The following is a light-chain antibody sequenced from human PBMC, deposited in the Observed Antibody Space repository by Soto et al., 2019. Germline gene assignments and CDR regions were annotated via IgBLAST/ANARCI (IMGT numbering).Light chain of an antibody. CDR1: SSDIGRYSY. CDR2: EVS. Sequence: QSALTQPASVSGSPGQSIAISCTGTSSDIGRYSYVSWYQQHPGKVPKLIIYEVSYRPSGVSTRFSGSKSDNTASLTISGLQAEDEADYFCSSYSTTSSPHVLFGGGTKVTVL. CDR3: SSYSTTSSPHVL. V-gene: IGLV2-14*01. J-gene: IGLJ2*01.